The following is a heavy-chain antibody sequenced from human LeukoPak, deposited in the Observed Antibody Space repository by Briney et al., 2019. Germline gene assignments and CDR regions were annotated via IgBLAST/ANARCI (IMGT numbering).Heavy chain of an antibody. V-gene: IGHV3-30-3*01. Sequence: GGSLRLSCAASGFTFSSYAMHWVRQAPGEGLEWVAVISYDGSNKYYADSVKGRFTISRDNSKNTLYLQMNSLRAEDTAVYYCARALDYCSSTSSYATFDNWGKETLVTVSS. CDR2: ISYDGSNK. CDR1: GFTFSSYA. CDR3: ARALDYCSSTSSYATFDN. J-gene: IGHJ4*02. D-gene: IGHD2-2*01.